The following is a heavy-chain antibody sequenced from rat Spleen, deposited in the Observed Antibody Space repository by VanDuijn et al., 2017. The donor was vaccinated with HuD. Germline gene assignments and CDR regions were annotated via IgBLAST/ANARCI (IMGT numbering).Heavy chain of an antibody. CDR3: TRESLPGFNSHWFLS. D-gene: IGHD1-4*01. CDR1: GFSLTSNC. J-gene: IGHJ3*01. Sequence: QVHLKESGPGLVHSSQTLSLTCPVSGFSLTSNCVSWVRQPPGEGLELIAAISTGGTTFYNSAYSSRLSISRATSKSQVFLKVDSLQTEDTATYFCTRESLPGFNSHWFLSWGQGTLVTVSS. CDR2: ISTGGTT. V-gene: IGHV2S12*01.